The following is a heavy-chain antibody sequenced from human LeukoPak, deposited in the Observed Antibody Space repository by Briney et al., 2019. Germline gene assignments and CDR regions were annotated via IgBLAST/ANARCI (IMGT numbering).Heavy chain of an antibody. J-gene: IGHJ4*02. CDR2: INHSGST. V-gene: IGHV4-34*01. Sequence: PSETLSLTCAVYGGSFSGYYWSWIRQPPGKGLEWIGEINHSGSTNYNPPLKSRVTISVDTSKNQFSLKLSSVTAADTAVYYCAGAAYYYDSSGYYAIDYWGQGTLVTVSS. CDR1: GGSFSGYY. D-gene: IGHD3-22*01. CDR3: AGAAYYYDSSGYYAIDY.